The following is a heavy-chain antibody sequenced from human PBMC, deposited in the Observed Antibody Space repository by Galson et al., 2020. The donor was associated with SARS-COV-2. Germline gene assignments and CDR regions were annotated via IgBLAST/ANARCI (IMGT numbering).Heavy chain of an antibody. Sequence: GESLKISCAASGFTFSSYAMHWVRQAPGKGLEWVALISYDGNNYYYAESVKGRFTISRDNSKNTLYLQMNSLRTEDTAMYYCARDQVAGTSYYYYYIDVWGEGTTVTVSS. CDR2: ISYDGNNY. V-gene: IGHV3-30*01. J-gene: IGHJ6*03. CDR1: GFTFSSYA. CDR3: ARDQVAGTSYYYYYIDV. D-gene: IGHD6-19*01.